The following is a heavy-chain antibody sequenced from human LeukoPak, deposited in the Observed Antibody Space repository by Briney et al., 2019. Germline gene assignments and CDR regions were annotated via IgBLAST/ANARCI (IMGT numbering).Heavy chain of an antibody. Sequence: PSETLSLTCTVSGGSISSYYWSWIRQPPGKGLEWIGYIYYSGSTNYNPSLKSRVTISVDTSKNQFSLKLSSVTAADTAVYYCARAATLRCLDYWGQGTLVTVSS. CDR2: IYYSGST. V-gene: IGHV4-59*08. CDR3: ARAATLRCLDY. CDR1: GGSISSYY. D-gene: IGHD4-17*01. J-gene: IGHJ4*02.